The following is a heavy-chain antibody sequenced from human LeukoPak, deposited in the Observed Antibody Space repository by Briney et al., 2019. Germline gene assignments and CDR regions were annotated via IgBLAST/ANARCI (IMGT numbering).Heavy chain of an antibody. Sequence: SETLSLTCGVSGYSISNGRYWAWIRQPPGEGLEWLGSVFNDGSTYYSSSLKGRVTISVDTSKNQFSLKLRSVTATDTAIYYCARSLSVAGIDYWGQGTRVTVSS. D-gene: IGHD2-21*01. V-gene: IGHV4-38-2*01. J-gene: IGHJ4*02. CDR1: GYSISNGRY. CDR3: ARSLSVAGIDY. CDR2: VFNDGST.